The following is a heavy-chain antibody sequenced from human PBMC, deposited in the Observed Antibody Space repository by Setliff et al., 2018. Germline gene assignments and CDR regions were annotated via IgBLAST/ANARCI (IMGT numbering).Heavy chain of an antibody. J-gene: IGHJ4*02. CDR2: ISSSGSTI. CDR1: GFTFSDYY. Sequence: GGSLRLSCAASGFTFSDYYMSWIRQAPGKGLEWVSYISSSGSTIYYADSVKGRFTISRDNAKNSLYLQMNSLRADDAAVYYCARSSAPIKRDYMDVWGQGTLVTVSS. CDR3: ARSSAPIKRDYMDV. D-gene: IGHD2-2*02. V-gene: IGHV3-11*04.